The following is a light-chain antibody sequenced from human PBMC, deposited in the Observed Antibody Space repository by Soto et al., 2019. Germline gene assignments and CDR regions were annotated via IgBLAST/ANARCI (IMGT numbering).Light chain of an antibody. J-gene: IGKJ2*02. Sequence: EIVLTQSPGTLSLSPGERATLSCRASQSFSSGYLAWYQQKPGQTPRLLIYGASTRATGIPDRISGSGSGTEVTLIISRLEPEDFGVYYCQQDGGSFPWTFGRGTKLEIK. CDR1: QSFSSGY. CDR2: GAS. V-gene: IGKV3-20*01. CDR3: QQDGGSFPWT.